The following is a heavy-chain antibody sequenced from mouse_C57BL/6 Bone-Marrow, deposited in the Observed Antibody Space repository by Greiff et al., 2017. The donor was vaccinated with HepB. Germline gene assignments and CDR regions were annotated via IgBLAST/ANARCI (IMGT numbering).Heavy chain of an antibody. Sequence: EVKLMESGGGLVQPGGSMKLSCVASGFTFSNYWMNWVRQSPEKGLEWVAQIRLKSDNYATHYAESVKGRFTISRDDSKSSVYLQMNNLRAEDTGIYYCTGYGYGGYWGQGTTLTVSS. CDR3: TGYGYGGY. V-gene: IGHV6-3*01. CDR1: GFTFSNYW. D-gene: IGHD2-2*01. CDR2: IRLKSDNYAT. J-gene: IGHJ2*01.